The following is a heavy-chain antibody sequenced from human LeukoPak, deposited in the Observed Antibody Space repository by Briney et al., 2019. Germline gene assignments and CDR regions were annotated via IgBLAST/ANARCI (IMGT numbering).Heavy chain of an antibody. D-gene: IGHD7-27*01. V-gene: IGHV3-53*01. CDR2: LYGGGNT. CDR1: GLTVSSNY. CDR3: ARERDNSGPFDY. J-gene: IGHJ4*02. Sequence: GGSLRLSCAASGLTVSSNYMSWVRQAPGKGLEWVSILYGGGNTYYADSVKGRFTISRDNSKNTLYLQMNSLRAEDTAMYYCARERDNSGPFDYWGQGTLVTVSS.